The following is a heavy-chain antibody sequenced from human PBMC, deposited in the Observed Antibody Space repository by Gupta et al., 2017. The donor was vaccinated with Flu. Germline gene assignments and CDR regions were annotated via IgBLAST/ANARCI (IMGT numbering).Heavy chain of an antibody. CDR2: ISWNSGGI. V-gene: IGHV3-9*01. J-gene: IGHJ6*02. D-gene: IGHD3-10*01. CDR1: GFTFDDYA. CDR3: VKGGSGGRYYGMDV. Sequence: EVQVVESGGALVQPGRSLRISCAASGFTFDDYAIHWVRQAPGKGLEWVAGISWNSGGIGYADSVKGRFTISRDNAKNSLYLQRNSLRPDDTALYDCVKGGSGGRYYGMDVWGQGTTVTVSS.